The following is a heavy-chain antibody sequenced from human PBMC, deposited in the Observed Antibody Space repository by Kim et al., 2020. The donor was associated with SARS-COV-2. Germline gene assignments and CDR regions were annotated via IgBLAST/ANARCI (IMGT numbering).Heavy chain of an antibody. V-gene: IGHV3-53*01. J-gene: IGHJ6*02. D-gene: IGHD1-26*01. CDR3: ARGEGVNDFYGMDV. CDR2: IYSGGST. CDR1: GFTVSSNY. Sequence: GGSLRLSCAASGFTVSSNYMSWVRQAPGKGLEWVSVIYSGGSTYYADSVKGRFTISRDNSKNTLYLQTNSLRAEDTAVYYCARGEGVNDFYGMDVWGQGTTVTVSS.